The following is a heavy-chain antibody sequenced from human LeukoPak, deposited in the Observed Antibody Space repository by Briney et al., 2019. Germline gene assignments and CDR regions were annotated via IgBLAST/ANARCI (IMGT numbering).Heavy chain of an antibody. CDR3: AGHIVVVTALDY. J-gene: IGHJ4*02. V-gene: IGHV4-59*12. Sequence: SETLSLTCTVSGGSISSYYWSWIRQPPGKGLEWIGYIYYSGSTNYNPSLKSRVTISVDTSKNQFSLKLSSVTAADAAVYYCAGHIVVVTALDYWGQGTLVTVSS. CDR2: IYYSGST. CDR1: GGSISSYY. D-gene: IGHD2-21*02.